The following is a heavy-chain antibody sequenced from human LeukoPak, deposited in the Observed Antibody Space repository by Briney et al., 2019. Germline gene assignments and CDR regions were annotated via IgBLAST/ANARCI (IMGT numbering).Heavy chain of an antibody. Sequence: PSQTLSLTCTVSGGSISSGGYYWSWIRQHPGKGLEWIGYIYYSGSTYYNPSLKSRVTISVDTSKNQFSLKLSSVTAADTAVYYCARGYSGYDPTYFDYWGQEPWSPSPQ. J-gene: IGHJ4*01. CDR2: IYYSGST. V-gene: IGHV4-31*03. CDR3: ARGYSGYDPTYFDY. D-gene: IGHD5-12*01. CDR1: GGSISSGGYY.